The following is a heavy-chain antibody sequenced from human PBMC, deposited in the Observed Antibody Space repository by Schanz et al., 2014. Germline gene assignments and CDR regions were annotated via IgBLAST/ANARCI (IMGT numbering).Heavy chain of an antibody. V-gene: IGHV3-23*01. J-gene: IGHJ4*02. CDR2: IGVDGTTT. D-gene: IGHD3-10*01. Sequence: EVQLLESGGGLIQPGGSLRLSCAASGFTFSSYAMCWVRQAPGKGLEWVSVIGVDGTTTYYADSVKGRFTISRDNSKNTLYLQMNSLRPEDTAVYYCARGGFGEVSYFDYWGQGTLVTVSS. CDR1: GFTFSSYA. CDR3: ARGGFGEVSYFDY.